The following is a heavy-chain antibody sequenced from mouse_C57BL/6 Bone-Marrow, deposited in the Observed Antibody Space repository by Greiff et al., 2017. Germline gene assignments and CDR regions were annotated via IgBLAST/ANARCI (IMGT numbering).Heavy chain of an antibody. V-gene: IGHV1-63*01. D-gene: IGHD2-2*01. Sequence: QVQLQQSGAELARPGASVKLSCKASGYTFTNYWIGWAKQRPGHGLEWIGDIYPGGGYTNYNEKFKGKATLTADKSSSTAYMQFSSLTSEDSAIYYCARSWLREGYFDYWGQGTTLTVSS. CDR1: GYTFTNYW. CDR3: ARSWLREGYFDY. CDR2: IYPGGGYT. J-gene: IGHJ2*01.